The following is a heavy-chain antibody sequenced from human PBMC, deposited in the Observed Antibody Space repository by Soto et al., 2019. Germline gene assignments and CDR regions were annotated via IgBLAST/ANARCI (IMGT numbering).Heavy chain of an antibody. CDR2: ISAYNGNT. D-gene: IGHD6-19*01. CDR3: ARDRGSGWFVY. J-gene: IGHJ4*02. Sequence: VASVKVSCKTSGYTFSSYGISWVRQAPGQGLEWMGWISAYNGNTNFAQKLQGRVTMTTDTSTSTAYMELRSLRFDDTAVYYCARDRGSGWFVYWGQGTLVTVSS. V-gene: IGHV1-18*01. CDR1: GYTFSSYG.